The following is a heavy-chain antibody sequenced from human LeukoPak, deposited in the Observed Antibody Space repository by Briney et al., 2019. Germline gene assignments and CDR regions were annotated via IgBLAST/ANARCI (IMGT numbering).Heavy chain of an antibody. J-gene: IGHJ4*02. CDR1: GFTFSSYW. D-gene: IGHD2-2*02. CDR2: IKQDGSEK. Sequence: PGGSLRLSCAASGFTFSSYWMSWVRQAPGKGLEWEANIKQDGSEKYYVDSVKGRFTISRDNAKNSLYLQMNSLRAEDTAVYYCAGEDVVVPATIIFDYWGQGTLVTVSS. V-gene: IGHV3-7*01. CDR3: AGEDVVVPATIIFDY.